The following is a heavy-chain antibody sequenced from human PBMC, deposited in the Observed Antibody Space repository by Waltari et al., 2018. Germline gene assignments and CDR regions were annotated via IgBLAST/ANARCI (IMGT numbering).Heavy chain of an antibody. CDR1: GFTFSNYW. V-gene: IGHV3-7*01. D-gene: IGHD1-1*01. J-gene: IGHJ4*02. CDR3: ARGTTVDY. Sequence: EVQLVESGGGLVQPGGSLRLSCAASGFTFSNYWMTWVRQAPGKGLEWVANIKEDGSEKYYVDSVKGRFTISRDNAKNSMYLQMNSLRAEDTAVYYCARGTTVDYWGQGTLVTVSS. CDR2: IKEDGSEK.